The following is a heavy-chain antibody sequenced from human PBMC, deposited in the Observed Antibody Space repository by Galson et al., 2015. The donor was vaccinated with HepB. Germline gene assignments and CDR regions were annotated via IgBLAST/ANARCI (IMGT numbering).Heavy chain of an antibody. Sequence: QSGAEVKKPGESLKISCEGSGYNFPFYWIGWVRQMPGKGLEWVGLIYPGDSDTRYSPSFLGQVTFSADKSISTAYLQWSSLKASDHAVDSCARQWAWRRDGFNYGPDAFEIWGQGAMFTASS. J-gene: IGHJ3*02. CDR3: ARQWAWRRDGFNYGPDAFEI. CDR1: GYNFPFYW. CDR2: IYPGDSDT. V-gene: IGHV5-51*01. D-gene: IGHD5-24*01.